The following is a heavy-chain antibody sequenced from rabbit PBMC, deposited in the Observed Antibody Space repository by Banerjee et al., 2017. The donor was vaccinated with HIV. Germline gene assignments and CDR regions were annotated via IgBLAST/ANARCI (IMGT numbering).Heavy chain of an antibody. Sequence: QEQLVESGGGLVTLGGSLKLSCKASGIDFSSYGISWVRQAPGKGLEWIAYIYPDYGSTDYASWVNGRFTISLDNAQNTVFLQMTSLTAADTATYFCARGGAYPTADYSMFHFNLWGPGTLVTVS. V-gene: IGHV1S47*01. CDR2: IYPDYGST. J-gene: IGHJ4*01. CDR3: ARGGAYPTADYSMFHFNL. D-gene: IGHD6-1*01. CDR1: GIDFSSYG.